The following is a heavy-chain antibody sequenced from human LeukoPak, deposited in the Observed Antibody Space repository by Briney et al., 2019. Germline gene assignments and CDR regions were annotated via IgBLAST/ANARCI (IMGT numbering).Heavy chain of an antibody. V-gene: IGHV1-46*01. J-gene: IGHJ6*02. CDR1: GYTFTSYY. CDR3: ARGGLTLRYDYYGMDV. CDR2: INPSGGST. D-gene: IGHD1-14*01. Sequence: ASVKVSCKASGYTFTSYYMHWVRQAPGQGLEWMGMINPSGGSTSYAQKFQGRVTMTRDTSTSTVYMELSSLRSEDTAVYYCARGGLTLRYDYYGMDVWGQGTTVTVSS.